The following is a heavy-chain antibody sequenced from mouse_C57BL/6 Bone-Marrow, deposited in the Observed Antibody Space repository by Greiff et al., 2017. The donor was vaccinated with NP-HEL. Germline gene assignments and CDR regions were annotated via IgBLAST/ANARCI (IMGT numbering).Heavy chain of an antibody. CDR2: INPNYGTT. V-gene: IGHV1-39*01. J-gene: IGHJ4*01. CDR3: ASQDYYGSSYYYAMDY. Sequence: EVQLVESGPELVKPGASVKISCKASGYSFTDYNMNWVKQSNGKSLEWIGVINPNYGTTSYNQKFKGKATLTVDQSSSTAYMQLNSLTSEDSAVYYCASQDYYGSSYYYAMDYWGQGTSVTVSS. D-gene: IGHD1-1*01. CDR1: GYSFTDYN.